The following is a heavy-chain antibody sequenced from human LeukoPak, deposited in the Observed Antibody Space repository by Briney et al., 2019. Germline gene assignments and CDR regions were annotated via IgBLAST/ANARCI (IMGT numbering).Heavy chain of an antibody. Sequence: PSETLSLTCAVYGGSFSGYYWSWIRQPPGKGLEWIGEINHSGSTNYNPSLKSRVTISVDTSKNQFSLKLSSVTAADTAVYYCARHRQDIGLDYWGQGALVTVSS. D-gene: IGHD5-12*01. CDR2: INHSGST. J-gene: IGHJ4*02. CDR1: GGSFSGYY. V-gene: IGHV4-34*01. CDR3: ARHRQDIGLDY.